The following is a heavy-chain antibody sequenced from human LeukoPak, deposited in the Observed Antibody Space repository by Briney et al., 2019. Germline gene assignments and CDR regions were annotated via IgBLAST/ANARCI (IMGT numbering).Heavy chain of an antibody. CDR1: GGSFRGYY. V-gene: IGHV4-34*01. CDR3: ARGRSYYYGSGSYCHLDY. CDR2: INHSGGT. D-gene: IGHD3-10*01. J-gene: IGHJ4*02. Sequence: SETLSLTCAVYGGSFRGYYWSWIRQPPGKGLEWIGEINHSGGTNYNPSLKSRVTISVDTSKNQFSLKLSSVTAADTAVYYCARGRSYYYGSGSYCHLDYWGQGTLVTVSS.